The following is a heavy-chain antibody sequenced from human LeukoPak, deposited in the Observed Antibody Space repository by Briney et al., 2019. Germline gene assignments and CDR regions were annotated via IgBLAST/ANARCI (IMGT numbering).Heavy chain of an antibody. CDR2: IDSSASTI. CDR1: GFTFSNFE. V-gene: IGHV3-48*03. J-gene: IGHJ6*03. CDR3: ARGFGMAYYYYSMDV. D-gene: IGHD3-16*01. Sequence: GGSLRLSCAASGFTFSNFEMNWVRQAPGKGLEWVSYIDSSASTIFYADSVKGRFSISRDNAKNSLFLQMNSLRAEDTAVYYCARGFGMAYYYYSMDVWGKGTTVTISS.